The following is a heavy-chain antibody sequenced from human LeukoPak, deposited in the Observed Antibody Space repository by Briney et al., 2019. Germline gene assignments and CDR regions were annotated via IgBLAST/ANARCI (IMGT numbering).Heavy chain of an antibody. V-gene: IGHV4-59*01. D-gene: IGHD6-13*01. CDR3: ARVYSSSRVGWWFDP. Sequence: PSETLSLTCTVSGGSISSYYWSWIRQPPGKGLEWIGYIYYSGSTNYNPSLKSRVTISVDTSKNQFSLKLSSVTAADTAVYYCARVYSSSRVGWWFDPWGQGTLVTVSS. CDR2: IYYSGST. J-gene: IGHJ5*02. CDR1: GGSISSYY.